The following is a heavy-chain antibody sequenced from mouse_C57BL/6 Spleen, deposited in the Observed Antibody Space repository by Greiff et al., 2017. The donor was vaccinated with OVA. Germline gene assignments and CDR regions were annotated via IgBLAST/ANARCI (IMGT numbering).Heavy chain of an antibody. Sequence: EVQLVESGGGLVQPGGSMKLSCVASGFTFSNYWMNWVRQSPEKGLEWVAQIRLKSDNYATHYAESVKGRFTISRDDSKSSVYLQMNNLRAEDTGIYYCTGPPYYYGSSPYAMDYWGQGTSVTVSS. D-gene: IGHD1-1*01. CDR3: TGPPYYYGSSPYAMDY. CDR2: IRLKSDNYAT. V-gene: IGHV6-3*01. CDR1: GFTFSNYW. J-gene: IGHJ4*01.